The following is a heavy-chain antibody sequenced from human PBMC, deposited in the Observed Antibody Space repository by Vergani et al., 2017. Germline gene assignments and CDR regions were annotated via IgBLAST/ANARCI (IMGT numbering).Heavy chain of an antibody. Sequence: QVQLQQWGGGLLKPSETLSLTCVVNGGPFTSYHWTWIRQSPGEGLEWVGDIDHTGRPDSNPSLKSLITMSVDKSRNQFSLTLNSVTATDTAIYFCARVNTETNARPYYYYYMEVWCQGTAVTVS. D-gene: IGHD4-11*01. CDR3: ARVNTETNARPYYYYYMEV. CDR1: GGPFTSYH. V-gene: IGHV4-34*01. J-gene: IGHJ6*03. CDR2: IDHTGRP.